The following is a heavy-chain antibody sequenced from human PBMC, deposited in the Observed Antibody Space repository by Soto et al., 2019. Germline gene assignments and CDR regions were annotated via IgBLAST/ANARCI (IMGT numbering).Heavy chain of an antibody. CDR1: GDSVSSVNW. CDR2: IYHSGTT. CDR3: ERLPGFFTISPFDT. V-gene: IGHV4-4*02. Sequence: PSETLSLTCGVSGDSVSSVNWWSWVRQAPGKGLEWIGEIYHSGTTNYNPSLTGRVTMSVDKSKNQFSLNLTSVTAADTDVYYCERLPGFFTISPFDTWGQGTLVTVSS. J-gene: IGHJ5*02. D-gene: IGHD2-8*01.